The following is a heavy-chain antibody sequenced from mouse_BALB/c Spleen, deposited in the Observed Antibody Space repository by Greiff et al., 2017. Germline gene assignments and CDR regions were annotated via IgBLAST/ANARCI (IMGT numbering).Heavy chain of an antibody. CDR1: GFTFTDYY. CDR2: IRNKANGYTT. V-gene: IGHV7-3*02. J-gene: IGHJ2*01. CDR3: ARDIDYYFDY. Sequence: EVKVEESGGGLVQPGDSLRLSCATSGFTFTDYYMSWVRQPPGKALEWLGFIRNKANGYTTEYSASVKGRFTISRDNSQSILYLQMNTLRAEDSATYYCARDIDYYFDYWGQGTTLTVSS.